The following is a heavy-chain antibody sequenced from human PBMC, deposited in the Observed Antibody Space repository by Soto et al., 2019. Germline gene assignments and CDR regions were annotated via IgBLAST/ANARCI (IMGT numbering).Heavy chain of an antibody. CDR2: ISYDGSNK. CDR1: GFTFSSYA. D-gene: IGHD5-18*01. J-gene: IGHJ6*02. CDR3: ARDFGQLWFYYYYGMDV. V-gene: IGHV3-30-3*01. Sequence: LRLSCAASGFTFSSYAMHWVRQAPGKGLEWVAVISYDGSNKYYADSVKGRFTISRDNSKNTLYLQMNSLRAEDTAVYYCARDFGQLWFYYYYGMDVWGQGTTVTVSS.